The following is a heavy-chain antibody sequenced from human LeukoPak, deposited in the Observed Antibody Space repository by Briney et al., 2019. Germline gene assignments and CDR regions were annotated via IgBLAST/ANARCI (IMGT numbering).Heavy chain of an antibody. J-gene: IGHJ6*03. D-gene: IGHD6-19*01. CDR2: INPNSGNT. V-gene: IGHV1-8*01. CDR1: GYTFTNFD. CDR3: ARGPQWRGDSYYIDV. Sequence: ASLRVSCTASGYTFTNFDINWMRQAPGQGLEWMGWINPNSGNTGYAQKFQGRVTMTMNTSITTAYMELSSLISEDTAVYYCARGPQWRGDSYYIDVWGRGTTVTVSS.